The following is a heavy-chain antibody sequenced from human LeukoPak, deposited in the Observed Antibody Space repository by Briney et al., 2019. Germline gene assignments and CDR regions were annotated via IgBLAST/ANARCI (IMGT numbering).Heavy chain of an antibody. CDR1: GFTFSSYE. D-gene: IGHD3-10*01. Sequence: GGSLRLSCAASGFTFSSYEMNWVRQAPGKGREGVSYISSSGSAKKYEHSVKGRFTISRDNAKNSLYLQMNSLRDEDTAVYQCSRDSDGSGLDAFDIWGQGTMVTVSS. V-gene: IGHV3-48*03. CDR2: ISSSGSAK. J-gene: IGHJ3*02. CDR3: SRDSDGSGLDAFDI.